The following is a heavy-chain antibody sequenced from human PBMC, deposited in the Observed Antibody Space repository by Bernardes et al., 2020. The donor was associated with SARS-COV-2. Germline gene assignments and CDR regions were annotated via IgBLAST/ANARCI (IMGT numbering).Heavy chain of an antibody. CDR1: GFTFEDYT. D-gene: IGHD3-3*01. V-gene: IGHV3-43*01. J-gene: IGHJ3*01. Sequence: VGSLILSCAASGFTFEDYTMHWVRQVPGQALEWVSLISWDGSTTNCADSVKGRFFISRDSSRNTLHLQMNSLRKEDTALYYCATERQSLTIFGVGHDAFDFWGQGTMVTVSS. CDR2: ISWDGSTT. CDR3: ATERQSLTIFGVGHDAFDF.